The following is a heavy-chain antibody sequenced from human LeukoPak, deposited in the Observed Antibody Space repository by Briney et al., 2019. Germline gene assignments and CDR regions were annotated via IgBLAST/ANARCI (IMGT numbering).Heavy chain of an antibody. CDR1: GGSISNYY. J-gene: IGHJ5*02. CDR3: ASGSSGYDP. V-gene: IGHV4-4*07. D-gene: IGHD5-12*01. Sequence: SETLSLTCTVPGGSISNYYWSWIRQPAGKGLEWIGRIYSSGTTIYNPSLKSRVTMSVDTSKNQFSLKLSSVTAADTAVYFCASGSSGYDPWGQGTLVTVSS. CDR2: IYSSGTT.